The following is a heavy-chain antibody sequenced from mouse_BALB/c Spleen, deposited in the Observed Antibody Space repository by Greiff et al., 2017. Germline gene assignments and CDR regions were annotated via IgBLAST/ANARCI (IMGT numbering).Heavy chain of an antibody. D-gene: IGHD2-2*01. CDR1: GFTFSDFY. J-gene: IGHJ1*01. Sequence: EVQGVESGGGLVQPGGSLRLSCATSGFTFSDFYMEWVRQPPGKRLEWIAASRHKANDYTTEYSASVKGRFIVSRDTSQSILYLQMNALRAEDTAIYFCARDDGYYWDFDVWGAGTTVTVSS. V-gene: IGHV7-1*02. CDR3: ARDDGYYWDFDV. CDR2: SRHKANDYTT.